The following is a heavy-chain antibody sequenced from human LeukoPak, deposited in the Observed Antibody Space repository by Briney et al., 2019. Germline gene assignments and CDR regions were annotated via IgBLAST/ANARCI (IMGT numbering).Heavy chain of an antibody. J-gene: IGHJ4*02. CDR1: GFTFSSYG. V-gene: IGHV3-30*18. D-gene: IGHD6-13*01. CDR2: ISYDGSNK. Sequence: GGSLRLSCAASGFTFSSYGMHWVRQAPGKGLEWVAVISYDGSNKCYADSVKGRFTISRDNSKNTLYLQMNSLRAEDTAVYYCAKSVQQLVLVYWGQGTLVTVSS. CDR3: AKSVQQLVLVY.